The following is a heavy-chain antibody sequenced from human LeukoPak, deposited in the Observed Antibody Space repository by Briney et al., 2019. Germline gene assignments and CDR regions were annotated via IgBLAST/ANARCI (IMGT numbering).Heavy chain of an antibody. CDR2: IKENESKE. Sequence: GGSLRLSCAASGFTFRIYWMSWVRQAPGKGPEWVATIKENESKEYYADSVKGRFTISRDNAKNSLYLQMNSLGGEDTAVYYCARMGADLRNYYMGVWGKGTTVIVSS. J-gene: IGHJ6*03. CDR1: GFTFRIYW. CDR3: ARMGADLRNYYMGV. V-gene: IGHV3-7*01.